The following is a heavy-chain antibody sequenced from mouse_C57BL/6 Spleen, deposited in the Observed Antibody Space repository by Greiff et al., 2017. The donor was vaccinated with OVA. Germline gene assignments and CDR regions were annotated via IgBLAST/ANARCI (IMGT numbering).Heavy chain of an antibody. V-gene: IGHV1-9*01. CDR3: ARWGDGYPHFDY. CDR2: ILPGSGST. J-gene: IGHJ2*01. D-gene: IGHD2-3*01. CDR1: GYTFTGYW. Sequence: VQLQESGAELMKPGASVKLSCKATGYTFTGYWIEWVKQRPGHGLEWIGEILPGSGSTNYHEKFKGKATFTADTSANTAYMQLSSLTTEDSAIYYCARWGDGYPHFDYWGQGTTLTVSS.